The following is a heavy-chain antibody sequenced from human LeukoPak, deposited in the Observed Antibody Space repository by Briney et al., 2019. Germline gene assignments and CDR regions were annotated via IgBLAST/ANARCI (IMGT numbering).Heavy chain of an antibody. CDR2: MNPNSGNT. CDR3: ARGLSIVVVPAAITDWFDP. V-gene: IGHV1-8*03. CDR1: GYTFTSYG. Sequence: ASVKVSCKASGYTFTSYGISWVRQAPGQGLEWMGWMNPNSGNTGYAQKFQGRVTITRNTSISTAYMELSSLRSEDTAVYYCARGLSIVVVPAAITDWFDPWGQGTLVTVSS. J-gene: IGHJ5*02. D-gene: IGHD2-2*02.